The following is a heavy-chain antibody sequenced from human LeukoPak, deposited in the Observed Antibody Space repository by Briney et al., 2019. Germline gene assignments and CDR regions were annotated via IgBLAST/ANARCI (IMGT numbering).Heavy chain of an antibody. CDR3: AKLLWFGELLSPFDY. V-gene: IGHV3-30*02. D-gene: IGHD3-10*01. CDR2: IRYDGSNK. J-gene: IGHJ4*02. Sequence: GGSLRLSCAASGFTFSSYGMHWVRQAPGKGLEWVAFIRYDGSNKYYADSVKGRFTISRDNSKNTLYLQMNSLRAEDTAVYYCAKLLWFGELLSPFDYWGQGTLVTVSS. CDR1: GFTFSSYG.